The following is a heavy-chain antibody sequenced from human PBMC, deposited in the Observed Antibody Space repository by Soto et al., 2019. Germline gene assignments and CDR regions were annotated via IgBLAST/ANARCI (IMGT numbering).Heavy chain of an antibody. CDR2: IIPIFGTA. CDR3: ARDEGLKGPTEKVDAET. J-gene: IGHJ5*02. Sequence: SVKVSCKASGGTFSSYAISWVRQAPGQGLEWMGGIIPIFGTANYAQKFQGRVTITADESTSTAYMELSSLRSEDTAVYYCARDEGLKGPTEKVDAETWGQGTLVTVSS. CDR1: GGTFSSYA. D-gene: IGHD1-26*01. V-gene: IGHV1-69*13.